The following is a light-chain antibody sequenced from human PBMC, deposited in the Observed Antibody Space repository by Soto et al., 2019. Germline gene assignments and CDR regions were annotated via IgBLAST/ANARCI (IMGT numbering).Light chain of an antibody. V-gene: IGLV2-14*03. Sequence: QSALTRPASVSGAAGQAITISCTGTSSDVGGYNYVSWYQHHPGKAPKLIIYDVTNRPSGVSNPFSGSKSGNTASLTISGLQPEDEADYYCSSYTTSNTRQIVFGTGTKVTVL. CDR2: DVT. CDR3: SSYTTSNTRQIV. J-gene: IGLJ1*01. CDR1: SSDVGGYNY.